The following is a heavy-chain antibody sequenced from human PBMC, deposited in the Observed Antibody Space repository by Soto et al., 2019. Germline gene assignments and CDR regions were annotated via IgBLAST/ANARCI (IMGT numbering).Heavy chain of an antibody. D-gene: IGHD3-3*02. V-gene: IGHV3-33*01. CDR2: IWYDGSNE. Sequence: QVHLVESGGGVVQPGRSLRLSCAASGFIFSTYGMHWVRQAPGKGLEWVAFIWYDGSNEYYADSVKGRFTISRDNSKNTLHLQMSSLRAEDTAMYYCARDWLSSLPSAFDSWGQGTLVTVSS. CDR1: GFIFSTYG. CDR3: ARDWLSSLPSAFDS. J-gene: IGHJ4*02.